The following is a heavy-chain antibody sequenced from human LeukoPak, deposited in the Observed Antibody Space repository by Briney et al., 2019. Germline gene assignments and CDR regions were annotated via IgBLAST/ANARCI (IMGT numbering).Heavy chain of an antibody. V-gene: IGHV3-7*01. CDR2: IKEDGSEK. CDR3: VRDNCTGTSCHHFDY. CDR1: AFTFTNYW. Sequence: GGSLRLSCAASAFTFTNYWMSWVRQAPGKGLEWVANIKEDGSEKYYVDSVKGRFTISRDNAKNSLYLQMNSLRAEDTAVYYCVRDNCTGTSCHHFDYWGQGTLVTVSS. J-gene: IGHJ4*02. D-gene: IGHD2-2*01.